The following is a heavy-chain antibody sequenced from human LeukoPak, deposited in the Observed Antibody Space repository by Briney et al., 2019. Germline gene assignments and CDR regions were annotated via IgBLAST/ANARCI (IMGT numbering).Heavy chain of an antibody. V-gene: IGHV4-39*01. D-gene: IGHD6-13*01. CDR3: ASDRSSWNPGAPS. CDR2: IYYSGST. Sequence: SETLSLTCTVSGGSISSSSYYWGWIRQPPGKGLEWIGSIYYSGSTYYYPSFKSRVTISVDTSKNQFSLKLSSVTAADTAVYYCASDRSSWNPGAPSWGQGTLVTVSS. J-gene: IGHJ5*02. CDR1: GGSISSSSYY.